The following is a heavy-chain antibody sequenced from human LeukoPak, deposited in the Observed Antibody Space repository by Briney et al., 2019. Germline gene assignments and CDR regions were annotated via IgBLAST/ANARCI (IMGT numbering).Heavy chain of an antibody. CDR1: GFTFSDYY. V-gene: IGHV3-11*01. D-gene: IGHD6-13*01. J-gene: IGHJ6*02. CDR3: ARVQAAAGTFPIGDGYYYYGMDV. CDR2: ISSSVSTI. Sequence: GGSLRLSCAASGFTFSDYYMSWIRQAPGKGLEWVSYISSSVSTIYYADSVKGRFTISRDNAKNSLYLQMNSLRAEDTAVYYCARVQAAAGTFPIGDGYYYYGMDVWGQGTTVTVSS.